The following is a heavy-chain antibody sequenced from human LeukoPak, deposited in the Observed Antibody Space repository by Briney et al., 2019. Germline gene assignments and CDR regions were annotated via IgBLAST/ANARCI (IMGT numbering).Heavy chain of an antibody. V-gene: IGHV3-9*01. CDR3: ARAGQLLSQFDY. CDR2: ISWNSGSI. CDR1: GFTFDDYA. J-gene: IGHJ4*02. D-gene: IGHD2-2*01. Sequence: PGGSLRLSCAASGFTFDDYAMHWVRQAPGKGLEWVSGISWNSGSIGYADSVKGRFTISRDNAKNTLYLQMDSLRDEDTAVYYCARAGQLLSQFDYWGQGTLVTVSS.